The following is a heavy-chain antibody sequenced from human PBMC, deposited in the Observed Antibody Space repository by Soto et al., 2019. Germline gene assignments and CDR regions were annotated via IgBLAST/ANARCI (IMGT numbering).Heavy chain of an antibody. J-gene: IGHJ6*02. D-gene: IGHD3-22*01. V-gene: IGHV1-2*04. Sequence: ASVKVSCKASGYTFTSYGISWVRQAPGQGLEWMGWINPNSGGTNYAQKFQGWVTMTRDTSISTAYMELSRLRSDDTAVYYCARAGRYYDSSGYYWIGMDVWGQGTTVTVSS. CDR1: GYTFTSYG. CDR2: INPNSGGT. CDR3: ARAGRYYDSSGYYWIGMDV.